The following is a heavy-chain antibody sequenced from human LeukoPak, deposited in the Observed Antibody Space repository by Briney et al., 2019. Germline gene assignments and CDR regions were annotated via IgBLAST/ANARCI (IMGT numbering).Heavy chain of an antibody. CDR3: ARDGGVVTHGVFDY. CDR2: ISYDGSNK. D-gene: IGHD3-3*01. Sequence: GRSLRLSCAASGFTFSSYAMHWVRQAPGKGLEWVAVISYDGSNKYYADSVKGRFTISRDNSKNTLYLQMNSLRAEDTAVYYCARDGGVVTHGVFDYWGQGTLVTVSS. CDR1: GFTFSSYA. J-gene: IGHJ4*02. V-gene: IGHV3-30-3*01.